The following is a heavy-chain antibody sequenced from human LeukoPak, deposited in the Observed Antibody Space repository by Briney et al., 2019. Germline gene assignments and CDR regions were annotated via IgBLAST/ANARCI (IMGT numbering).Heavy chain of an antibody. D-gene: IGHD6-19*01. V-gene: IGHV3-33*01. Sequence: GGSLRLSCAASGLTLSNYDMHWVGKAPGKGLEGVAVIFYDGGNKSSADSMQRRFTNSRDNSENTLFLQMNSLKAEETAVYYCARVGSAWSYCDYWRQGTLVTVSS. CDR2: IFYDGGNK. CDR1: GLTLSNYD. CDR3: ARVGSAWSYCDY. J-gene: IGHJ4*02.